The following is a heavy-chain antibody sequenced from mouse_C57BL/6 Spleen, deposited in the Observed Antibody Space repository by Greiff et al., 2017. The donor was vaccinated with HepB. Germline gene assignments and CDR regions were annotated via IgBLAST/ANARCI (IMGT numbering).Heavy chain of an antibody. CDR2: IDPSDSYT. D-gene: IGHD4-1*01. Sequence: VQLQQSGAELVKPGASVKLSCKASGYTFTSYWMQWVKQRPGQGLEWIGEIDPSDSYTNYNQKFKGKATLTVDTSSSTAYMQLSSLTSEDSAAYYCARAGSSWFAYWGQGTLVTVSA. J-gene: IGHJ3*01. CDR3: ARAGSSWFAY. CDR1: GYTFTSYW. V-gene: IGHV1-50*01.